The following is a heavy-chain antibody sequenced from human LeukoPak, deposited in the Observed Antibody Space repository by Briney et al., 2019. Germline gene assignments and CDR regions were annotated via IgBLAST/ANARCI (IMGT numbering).Heavy chain of an antibody. Sequence: PSETLSLTCTISRGSISSYYWGWIRQPPGKGLEWIGSIYYSGSTYYNPSLKSRVTISVDTSKNQFSLKLSSVTAADTAVYYCARSLVARGSWFDPWGQGTLVTVSS. J-gene: IGHJ5*02. CDR3: ARSLVARGSWFDP. D-gene: IGHD3-10*01. V-gene: IGHV4-39*01. CDR2: IYYSGST. CDR1: RGSISSYY.